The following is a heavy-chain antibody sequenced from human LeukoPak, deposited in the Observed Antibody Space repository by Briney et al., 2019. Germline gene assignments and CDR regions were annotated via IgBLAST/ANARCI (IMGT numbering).Heavy chain of an antibody. V-gene: IGHV3-20*04. Sequence: GGSLRLSCAASGFTFDDYGMSWVRQAPGKGLEWVPGINWNGGSTGYADSVKGRFTISRDNAKNSLYLQMNSLRAEDTALYYCARDKIMGMAGKFDGWGQGTLVTVCS. CDR3: ARDKIMGMAGKFDG. J-gene: IGHJ4*02. CDR1: GFTFDDYG. CDR2: INWNGGST. D-gene: IGHD6-19*01.